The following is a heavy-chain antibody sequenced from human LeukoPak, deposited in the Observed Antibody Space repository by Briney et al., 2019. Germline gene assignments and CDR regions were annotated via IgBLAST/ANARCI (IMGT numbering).Heavy chain of an antibody. CDR2: ISTSGDST. CDR1: GFTFSSQN. Sequence: NPGGSLRLSCAAPGFTFSSQNMNWARQAPGKGLEWVAYISTSGDSTKYADSVEGRFTISRDSAENSLYLLMNSLRVEDTAVYYCVKNGWLDYWGQGILVTVSS. CDR3: VKNGWLDY. J-gene: IGHJ4*02. D-gene: IGHD6-19*01. V-gene: IGHV3-21*06.